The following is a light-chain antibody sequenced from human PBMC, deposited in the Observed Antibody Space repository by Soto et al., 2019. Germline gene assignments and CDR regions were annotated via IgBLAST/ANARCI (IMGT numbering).Light chain of an antibody. J-gene: IGLJ2*01. CDR2: GTS. CDR1: SSNIGAGYV. Sequence: QPVLTQPPSVSGAPGQRVTISCTGSSSNIGAGYVVHWYQQLPGTAPKLLIYGTSNRPSGVPDRFSGSKSGTSASLAITGLQAEDEAEYYCQSYDSSLSGVVFAGGTKLTVL. V-gene: IGLV1-40*01. CDR3: QSYDSSLSGVV.